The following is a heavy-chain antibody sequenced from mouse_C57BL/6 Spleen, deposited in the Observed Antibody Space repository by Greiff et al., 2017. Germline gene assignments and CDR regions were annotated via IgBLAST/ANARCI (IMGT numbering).Heavy chain of an antibody. J-gene: IGHJ3*01. CDR1: GYTFTSYG. V-gene: IGHV1-81*01. CDR3: AREDYYGSSYAWFAY. D-gene: IGHD1-1*01. CDR2: IYPRSGNT. Sequence: VQLQQSGAELARPGASVKLSCKASGYTFTSYGISWVKQSTGQGLEWIGEIYPRSGNTYYNEKFKGKATLTADKSSSTAYMELRSLTSEDSAVYFCAREDYYGSSYAWFAYWGQGTLVTVSA.